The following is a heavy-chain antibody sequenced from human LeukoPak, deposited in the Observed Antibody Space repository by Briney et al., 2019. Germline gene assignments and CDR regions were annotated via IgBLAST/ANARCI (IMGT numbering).Heavy chain of an antibody. CDR2: IIPILGIA. D-gene: IGHD2-21*02. CDR3: ARFPQYHCGGDCYGDY. Sequence: ASVKVSCKASGGTFSSYAISWVRQAPGQGLEWMGRIIPILGIANYAQKFQGRVTITADKSTSTAYMELSSLRSEDTAVYYCARFPQYHCGGDCYGDYWGQGTLVTVSS. J-gene: IGHJ4*02. CDR1: GGTFSSYA. V-gene: IGHV1-69*04.